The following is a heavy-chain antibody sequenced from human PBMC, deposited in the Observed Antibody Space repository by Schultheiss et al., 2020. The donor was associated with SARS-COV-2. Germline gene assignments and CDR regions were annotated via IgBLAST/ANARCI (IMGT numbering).Heavy chain of an antibody. CDR1: GFTFSSYA. Sequence: GGSLRLSCAASGFTFSSYAMSWVRQAPGKGLEWVSVISSSGGRTYYADSVKGRFTISRDNSKNTLYLQMNSLRAEDTAVYYCAKEGVVPAAIGFDPWGQGTLVTVSS. CDR3: AKEGVVPAAIGFDP. V-gene: IGHV3-23*01. J-gene: IGHJ5*02. D-gene: IGHD2-2*01. CDR2: ISSSGGRT.